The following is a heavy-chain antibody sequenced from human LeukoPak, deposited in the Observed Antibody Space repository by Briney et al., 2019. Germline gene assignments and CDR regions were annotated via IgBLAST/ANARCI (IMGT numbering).Heavy chain of an antibody. V-gene: IGHV4-39*01. J-gene: IGHJ4*02. CDR3: ASEGDYSKQPDY. D-gene: IGHD4-11*01. Sequence: SETLSLTCTVSGGSISSSSYYWGWIRQPPGKGLEWIGSIYYSGSTYYNPSLKSRVTISVDTSKNQFSLKLSSVTAADTAVYYCASEGDYSKQPDYWGQGTLVTVSS. CDR2: IYYSGST. CDR1: GGSISSSSYY.